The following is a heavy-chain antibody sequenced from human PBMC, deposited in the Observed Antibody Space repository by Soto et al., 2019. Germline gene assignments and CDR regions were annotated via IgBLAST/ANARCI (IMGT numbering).Heavy chain of an antibody. CDR3: AREGQDCSGGSCREYYFDY. CDR1: GGSISSGGYS. CDR2: IYHSGST. V-gene: IGHV4-30-2*01. D-gene: IGHD2-15*01. J-gene: IGHJ4*02. Sequence: SETLSLTCAVSGGSISSGGYSWSWIRQPPGKGLEWIGYIYHSGSTYYNPSLKSRVTISVDRSKNQFSLKLSSVTAADTAVYYCAREGQDCSGGSCREYYFDYWGQGTLVTVSS.